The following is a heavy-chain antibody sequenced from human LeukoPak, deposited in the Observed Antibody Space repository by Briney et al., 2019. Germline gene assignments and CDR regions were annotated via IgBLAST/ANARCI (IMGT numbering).Heavy chain of an antibody. CDR3: ARAVDVADY. Sequence: GGSLRLSCVASGFILTDHWMSWVRQAPGKGLDWVANIKEDESAKFYADSVRGRFTISRDNAKNSVYLEMNNLRVEDTAVYYCARAVDVADYWGRGTLVTVSS. V-gene: IGHV3-7*01. CDR2: IKEDESAK. CDR1: GFILTDHW. D-gene: IGHD3-16*01. J-gene: IGHJ4*02.